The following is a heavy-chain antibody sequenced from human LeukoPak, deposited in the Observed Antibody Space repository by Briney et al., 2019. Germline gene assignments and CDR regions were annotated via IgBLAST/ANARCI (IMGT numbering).Heavy chain of an antibody. CDR3: ARDLVQLWSKDY. Sequence: GGSLRLSCAASRFTFSSSSMNWVRQAPGKGLEWVSYISSSGRNIYYADSVKGRFTISRDNAKNSLYLQMNSLRAEDTAVYYCARDLVQLWSKDYWGQGTLVTVSS. V-gene: IGHV3-48*03. CDR1: RFTFSSSS. J-gene: IGHJ4*02. CDR2: ISSSGRNI. D-gene: IGHD5-18*01.